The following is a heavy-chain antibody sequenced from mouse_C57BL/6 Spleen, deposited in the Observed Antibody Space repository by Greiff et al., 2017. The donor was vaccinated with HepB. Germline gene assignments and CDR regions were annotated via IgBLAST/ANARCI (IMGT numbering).Heavy chain of an antibody. D-gene: IGHD2-9*01. CDR2: ISYDGSN. Sequence: EVQVVESGPGLVKPSQSLSLTCSVTGYSITSGYYWNWIRQFPGNKLEWMGYISYDGSNNYNPSLKNRISITRDTSKNQFFLKLNSVTTEDTATYYCAAFYGYDGWDYFDYWGQGTTLTVSS. CDR3: AAFYGYDGWDYFDY. J-gene: IGHJ2*01. CDR1: GYSITSGYY. V-gene: IGHV3-6*01.